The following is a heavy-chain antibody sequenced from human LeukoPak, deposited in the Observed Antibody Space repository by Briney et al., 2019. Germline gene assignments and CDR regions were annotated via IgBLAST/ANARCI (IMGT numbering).Heavy chain of an antibody. Sequence: NPSETLSLTCTVSGVSISSYYWSWIRQPPGKGLEWIGYIYHSGSPNYNPSLKSRVTISVDTSKNQLSLKLSSVTAADTAVYYCCGGNRNYYYYYMDVWGKGITVTVSS. CDR1: GVSISSYY. J-gene: IGHJ6*03. CDR2: IYHSGSP. CDR3: CGGNRNYYYYYMDV. D-gene: IGHD4-23*01. V-gene: IGHV4-59*01.